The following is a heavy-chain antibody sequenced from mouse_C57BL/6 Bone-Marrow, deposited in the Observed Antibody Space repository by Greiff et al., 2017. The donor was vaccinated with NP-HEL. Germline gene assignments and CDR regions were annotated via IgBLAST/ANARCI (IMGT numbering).Heavy chain of an antibody. CDR2: IDPENGDT. V-gene: IGHV14-4*01. CDR3: TTYYSNSL. CDR1: GFNIKDDY. Sequence: VQLQQSGAELVRPGASVKLSCTASGFNIKDDYMHWVKQRPEQGLEWIGWIDPENGDTEYSSKFHGKATITADPSSNTAYLQLSSLTSEDTAVYYCTTYYSNSLGGQGTTLTVSS. D-gene: IGHD2-5*01. J-gene: IGHJ2*01.